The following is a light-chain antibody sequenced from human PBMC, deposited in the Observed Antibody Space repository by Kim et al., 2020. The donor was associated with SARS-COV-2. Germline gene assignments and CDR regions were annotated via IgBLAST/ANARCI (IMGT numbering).Light chain of an antibody. CDR1: QSINSW. CDR2: DAS. Sequence: ASVGARVPITCQASQSINSWLAWYQQKPGKAPQVLIYDASNLESGVPPRFSGSGSGTEFTLTINSLQPDDFGTYYCQQYKNYFWTFGQGTKVDIK. V-gene: IGKV1-5*01. CDR3: QQYKNYFWT. J-gene: IGKJ1*01.